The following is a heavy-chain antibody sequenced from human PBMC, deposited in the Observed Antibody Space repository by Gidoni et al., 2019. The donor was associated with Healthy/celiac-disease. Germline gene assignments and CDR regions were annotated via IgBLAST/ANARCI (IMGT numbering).Heavy chain of an antibody. J-gene: IGHJ4*02. Sequence: QVQLVKSGAEVKKPGSSVKVSCKASVGTVSSYAVRWVRQAPGQGLEWRGGIIPIFGTANYAQKCQGRVTITADESTSTAYMELSSLRSEDTAVYYCARVGRDDFWSGYVDDWGQGTLVTVSS. CDR2: IIPIFGTA. CDR3: ARVGRDDFWSGYVDD. V-gene: IGHV1-69*01. D-gene: IGHD3-3*01. CDR1: VGTVSSYA.